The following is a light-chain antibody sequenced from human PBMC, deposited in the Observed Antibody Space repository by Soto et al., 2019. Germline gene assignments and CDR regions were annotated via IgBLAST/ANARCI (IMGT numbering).Light chain of an antibody. J-gene: IGLJ1*01. CDR1: SSDVGAYKY. CDR3: LSHTSYSTLYV. CDR2: DVS. Sequence: QSVLTQPASVSGSPGQSITISCSGTSSDVGAYKYVSWYQQNPGKAPKLIIYDVSSRPSGVSSRFSGSKSGNTASLTISGLQAEDEGDYYCLSHTSYSTLYVFGTGTKLTVL. V-gene: IGLV2-14*01.